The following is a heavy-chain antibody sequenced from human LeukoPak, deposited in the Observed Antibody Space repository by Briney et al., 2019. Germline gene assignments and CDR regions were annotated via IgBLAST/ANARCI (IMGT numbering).Heavy chain of an antibody. CDR2: IIPILGIA. D-gene: IGHD5-18*01. Sequence: ASVKVSCKASGGTFSSYAISWVRQAPGQGLEWMGRIIPILGIANYAQKFQGRVTITADKSTSTAYMELSSLRSEDTAVYYCARELGYSYGAYYYYGMDVWAKGPRSPSP. V-gene: IGHV1-69*04. CDR3: ARELGYSYGAYYYYGMDV. CDR1: GGTFSSYA. J-gene: IGHJ6*02.